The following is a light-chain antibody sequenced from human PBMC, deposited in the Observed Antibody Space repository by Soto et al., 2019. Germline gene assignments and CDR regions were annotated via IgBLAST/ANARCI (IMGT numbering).Light chain of an antibody. V-gene: IGKV3-15*01. CDR1: QSVTTN. CDR2: GAS. CDR3: QQYNNWPLT. J-gene: IGKJ1*01. Sequence: ERVMTQSPATLSVSAGDRATLSCRASQSVTTNLAWYQQKPGQAPRLLIYGASTRATGISSRFSGSGSGTEFTLTISSLQSEDFAVYYCQQYNNWPLTFGQGTKVEIK.